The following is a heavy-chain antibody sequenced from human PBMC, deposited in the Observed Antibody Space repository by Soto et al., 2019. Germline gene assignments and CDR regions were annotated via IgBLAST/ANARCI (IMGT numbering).Heavy chain of an antibody. Sequence: SETLSLTCTVSCGSISSSSYYWGWIRQPPGKGLEWIGSIYYSGSTYYNPSLKSRVTISVDTSKNQFSLKLSSVTAADTAVYYCASQPTLEYSSLVVWFDPWGQGTLVTVSS. CDR2: IYYSGST. D-gene: IGHD6-6*01. V-gene: IGHV4-39*01. CDR1: CGSISSSSYY. CDR3: ASQPTLEYSSLVVWFDP. J-gene: IGHJ5*02.